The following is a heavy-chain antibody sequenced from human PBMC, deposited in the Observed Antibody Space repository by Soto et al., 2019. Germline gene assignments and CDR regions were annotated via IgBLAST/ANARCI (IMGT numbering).Heavy chain of an antibody. D-gene: IGHD1-26*01. Sequence: QVQLVQSGAEVKKPGSSVKVSCKASGGTFSSYTISWVRQAPGQGLEWMGRIIPILGIANYALKFQGRVPITADKSTSTAYMELSSLRSEDTAVYYCAEGSNPDRAADPWGQGTLVTVSS. CDR2: IIPILGIA. J-gene: IGHJ5*02. CDR1: GGTFSSYT. V-gene: IGHV1-69*02. CDR3: AEGSNPDRAADP.